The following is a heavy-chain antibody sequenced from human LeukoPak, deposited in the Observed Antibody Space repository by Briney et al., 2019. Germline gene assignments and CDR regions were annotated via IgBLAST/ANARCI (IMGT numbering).Heavy chain of an antibody. J-gene: IGHJ4*02. D-gene: IGHD1-26*01. Sequence: GGSLRLSCAASGFTFSSYSMNWVRQAPGKGLEWVSSISSSSSYIYYADSVKGRFTISRDNAKNSLYLQMNSLRAEDTAVYYCARRVGAARYYFDYWGQGTLVTVSS. CDR2: ISSSSSYI. CDR3: ARRVGAARYYFDY. CDR1: GFTFSSYS. V-gene: IGHV3-21*01.